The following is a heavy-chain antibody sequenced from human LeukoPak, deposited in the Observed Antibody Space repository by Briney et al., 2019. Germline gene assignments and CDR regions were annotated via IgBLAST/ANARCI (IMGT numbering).Heavy chain of an antibody. CDR2: VSGSGGGT. V-gene: IGHV3-23*01. CDR1: GFTFSSYS. CDR3: ARSGGTYYFDC. Sequence: PGGSLRLSCAASGFTFSSYSVNWVRQAPGKGLEWVSGVSGSGGGTYYADSVKGRFAISRDNSKNTLSLQMNSLRAEDTAAYYCARSGGTYYFDCWGQGTLVTVSS. D-gene: IGHD2-15*01. J-gene: IGHJ4*02.